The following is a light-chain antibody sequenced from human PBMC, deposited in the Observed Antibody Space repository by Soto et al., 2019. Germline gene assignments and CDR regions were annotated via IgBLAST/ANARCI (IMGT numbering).Light chain of an antibody. CDR1: QSVSSN. CDR3: QQYNDWLRS. J-gene: IGKJ4*01. Sequence: ETVLTQSPATLSVSPGERASLSCRASQSVSSNLAWYQQKPGQAPRLLIYDASTRATDIPARFSGSGSGTDGALNISSLQSEDFAVYYCQQYNDWLRSFGGGTRVEIK. V-gene: IGKV3-15*01. CDR2: DAS.